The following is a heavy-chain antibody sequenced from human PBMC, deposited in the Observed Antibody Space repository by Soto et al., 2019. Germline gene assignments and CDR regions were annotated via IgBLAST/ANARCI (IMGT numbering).Heavy chain of an antibody. CDR2: ISYDGSNK. CDR3: ARELEYDFWSSYYMVGIDY. CDR1: GFTFSSYA. D-gene: IGHD3-3*01. V-gene: IGHV3-30-3*01. Sequence: QVQLVESGGGVVQPGRSLRLSCAASGFTFSSYAMHWVRQAPGKGLEWVAVISYDGSNKYYADSVKGRFTISRDNSKNTLYLQMNSLRAEDTAVYYCARELEYDFWSSYYMVGIDYWGQGTLVTVSS. J-gene: IGHJ4*02.